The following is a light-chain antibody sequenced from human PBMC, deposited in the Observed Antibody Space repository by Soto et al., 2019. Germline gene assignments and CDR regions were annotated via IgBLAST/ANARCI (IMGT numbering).Light chain of an antibody. CDR1: RAKIGSCH. Sequence: QSVLSQPPSASGTPVHGVSVSRARGRAKIGSCHVNWYRQVPGRAHQLLIYYNDQRLSGVPARFSASKSGTSASLAISGLQSDDEADYYCATWDESLSGLYVCGTGTKVTVL. V-gene: IGLV1-44*01. CDR2: YND. J-gene: IGLJ1*01. CDR3: ATWDESLSGLYV.